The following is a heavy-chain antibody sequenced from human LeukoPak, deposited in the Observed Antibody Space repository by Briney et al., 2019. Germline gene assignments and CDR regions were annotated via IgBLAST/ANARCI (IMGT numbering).Heavy chain of an antibody. CDR2: ISAYNGNT. CDR3: AREDSSGWYGSIY. Sequence: GGALRLSCAASGFTFSSYGISWVRQAPGQGLEWMGRISAYNGNTNYAQKLQGRVTMTTDTSTSTAYMELRSLRSDDTAVYYCAREDSSGWYGSIYWGQGTLVTVSS. D-gene: IGHD6-19*01. V-gene: IGHV1-18*01. J-gene: IGHJ4*02. CDR1: GFTFSSYG.